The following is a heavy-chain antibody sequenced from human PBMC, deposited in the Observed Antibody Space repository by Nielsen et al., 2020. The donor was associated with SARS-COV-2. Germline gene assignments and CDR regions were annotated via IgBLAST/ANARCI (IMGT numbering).Heavy chain of an antibody. D-gene: IGHD2-2*01. J-gene: IGHJ6*03. CDR3: ARVASGVVPGPLGIGMWYSYYYMDV. V-gene: IGHV1-18*04. CDR1: DNTFFSYS. CDR2: ISAKTGAV. Sequence: ASVKVSCKASDNTFFSYSITWVRQAPGQGLEWVGRISAKTGAVKYAQNLQDRVTMTADASTSTVYMDLRRLRSDDTAVYYCARVASGVVPGPLGIGMWYSYYYMDVWGKGTTVTVSS.